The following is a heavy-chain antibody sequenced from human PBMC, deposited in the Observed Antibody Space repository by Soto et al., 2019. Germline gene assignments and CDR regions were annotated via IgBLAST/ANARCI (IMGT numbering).Heavy chain of an antibody. D-gene: IGHD4-17*01. CDR3: TRVNYGDYYYGMDV. CDR1: GGSSNYSY. Sequence: SETLSLTCTVYGGSSNYSYCSWSRQPPGKRLERIGYIYYTGSANYNASLKSQLTISVDTSKNQFSLKLRSVTAADTALYYCTRVNYGDYYYGMDVWGQGTTVTVS. J-gene: IGHJ6*02. CDR2: IYYTGSA. V-gene: IGHV4-59*13.